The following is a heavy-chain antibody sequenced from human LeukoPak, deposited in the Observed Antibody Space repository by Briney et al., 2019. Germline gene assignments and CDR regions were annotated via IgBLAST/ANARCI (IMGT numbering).Heavy chain of an antibody. Sequence: ASVKVSCKASGYTFTSYYMHWVRQAPGQGLEWMGLINPSGGSTNYAQKFQGRGTMTRDTSTSTVYMELSILRSEDTAGYYCAREGGLYCSSTSCYYYWGQETLVTVSA. V-gene: IGHV1-46*01. CDR2: INPSGGST. J-gene: IGHJ4*02. CDR3: AREGGLYCSSTSCYYY. CDR1: GYTFTSYY. D-gene: IGHD2-2*01.